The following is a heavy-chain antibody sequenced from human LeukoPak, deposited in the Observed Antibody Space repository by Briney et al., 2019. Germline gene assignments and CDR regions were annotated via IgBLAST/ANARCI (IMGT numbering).Heavy chain of an antibody. CDR2: ISGSGGST. D-gene: IGHD6-13*01. Sequence: PGGSLRLSCAASGFTFSSYAMSWVRQAPGKGLEWVSAISGSGGSTYYADSVKGRFTISKDNSKNTLYLQMNSLRAEDTAVYYCANSLGQQLIPPLDYWGQGTLVTVSS. V-gene: IGHV3-23*01. J-gene: IGHJ4*02. CDR3: ANSLGQQLIPPLDY. CDR1: GFTFSSYA.